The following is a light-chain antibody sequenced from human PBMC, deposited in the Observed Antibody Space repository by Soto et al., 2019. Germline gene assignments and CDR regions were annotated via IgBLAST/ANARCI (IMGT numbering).Light chain of an antibody. CDR1: QSVNDW. CDR2: KAS. V-gene: IGKV1-5*03. CDR3: QQYNSYSLT. Sequence: DIPMTQSPSTLSASVGDRVTITCRASQSVNDWLAWYQQKPGKAPNLLIYKASSLESGVPSRFSGSGSGTEFTLTISSLQPDDFATYYCQQYNSYSLTFGGGTKVEIK. J-gene: IGKJ4*01.